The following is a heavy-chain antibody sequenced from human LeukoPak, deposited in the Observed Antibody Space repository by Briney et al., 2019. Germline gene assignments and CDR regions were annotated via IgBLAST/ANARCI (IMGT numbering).Heavy chain of an antibody. CDR3: ARDHSNPGYSYGTDYYYYYMDV. Sequence: ASVKVSCKASGYTFTGYYMHWVRQAPGQGLEWMGWINPNSGGTNYAQKFQGRVTMTRDTSISTAYMELRSLRSDDTAVYYCARDHSNPGYSYGTDYYYYYMDVWGKGTTVTVSS. J-gene: IGHJ6*03. D-gene: IGHD5-18*01. CDR2: INPNSGGT. V-gene: IGHV1-2*02. CDR1: GYTFTGYY.